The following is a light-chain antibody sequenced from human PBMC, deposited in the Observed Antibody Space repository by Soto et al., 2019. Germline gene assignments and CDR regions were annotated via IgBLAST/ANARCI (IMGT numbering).Light chain of an antibody. Sequence: QSVLTQPPSVSGAPGQRVTISCTGSSSNIGALYDVHWYQQVPGTAPKLLIYANSNRPSGVPDRFSGSKSGTSASLAITGLQAEDEAEYYCQSYDNSLSGYVFGTGTKVTVL. J-gene: IGLJ1*01. CDR3: QSYDNSLSGYV. CDR2: ANS. CDR1: SSNIGALYD. V-gene: IGLV1-40*01.